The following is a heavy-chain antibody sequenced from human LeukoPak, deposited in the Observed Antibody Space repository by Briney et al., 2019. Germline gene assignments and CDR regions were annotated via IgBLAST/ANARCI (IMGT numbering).Heavy chain of an antibody. V-gene: IGHV3-53*01. CDR2: IYSSDST. CDR3: ARGKWNYPFDY. J-gene: IGHJ4*02. CDR1: GFTFSSYS. D-gene: IGHD1-7*01. Sequence: GGSLRLSCAASGFTFSSYSMNWVRQAPGKGLEWVSVIYSSDSTYYADSVKGRFTISRDNSKNTLYLQMNSLRAEDTAVYYCARGKWNYPFDYWGQGTLVTVSS.